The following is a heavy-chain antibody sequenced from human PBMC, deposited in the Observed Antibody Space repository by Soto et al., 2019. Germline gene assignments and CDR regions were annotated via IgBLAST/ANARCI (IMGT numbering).Heavy chain of an antibody. CDR1: GFTFSDSY. J-gene: IGHJ6*02. CDR3: AGSGGITGTTPLNYGMDV. Sequence: GGSLRLSCAASGFTFSDSYMSWIRQAPGKGLEWVSYISSSGSTIYYADSVKGRFTISRDNAKNSLYLQMNSLRAEDTAVYYCAGSGGITGTTPLNYGMDVWGQGTTVTVSS. D-gene: IGHD1-7*01. CDR2: ISSSGSTI. V-gene: IGHV3-11*01.